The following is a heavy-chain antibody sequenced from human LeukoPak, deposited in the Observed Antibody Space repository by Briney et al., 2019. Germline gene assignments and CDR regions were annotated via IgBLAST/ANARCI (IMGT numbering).Heavy chain of an antibody. V-gene: IGHV3-33*01. J-gene: IGHJ4*02. Sequence: GRSLRLSCAASGFTFSSYGMQWVRQAPGKGLEWVAVIWYDGSNKYYADSVKGRFTISRDNSKNTLYLQMNSLRAEDTAVYYCASGYYYDSSGYSDYWGQGTLVTVSS. D-gene: IGHD3-22*01. CDR1: GFTFSSYG. CDR2: IWYDGSNK. CDR3: ASGYYYDSSGYSDY.